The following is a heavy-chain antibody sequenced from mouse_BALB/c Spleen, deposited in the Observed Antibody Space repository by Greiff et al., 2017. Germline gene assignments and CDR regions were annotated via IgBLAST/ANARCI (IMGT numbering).Heavy chain of an antibody. CDR1: GFSLTSYG. J-gene: IGHJ2*01. CDR2: IWAGGST. CDR3: AIITTAKGYFDY. Sequence: VKLMESGPGLVAPSQSLSITCTVSGFSLTSYGVHWVRQPPGKGLEWLGVIWAGGSTNYNSALMSRLSISKDNSKSQVFLKMNSLQTDDTAMYYFAIITTAKGYFDYWGQGTTLTVSS. V-gene: IGHV2-9*02. D-gene: IGHD1-2*01.